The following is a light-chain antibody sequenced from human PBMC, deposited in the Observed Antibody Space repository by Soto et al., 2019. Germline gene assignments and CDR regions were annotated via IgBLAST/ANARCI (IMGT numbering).Light chain of an antibody. J-gene: IGKJ4*01. V-gene: IGKV3-15*01. Sequence: EIVMTQSPATLSVSPGERATLSCRASQSVSSDLAWYHQKPGQAPRLLIYGASTRATGIPARFSGSGSGTEFTLTITRLQSEDLATYYCQQYDIPPSTFVGGTKVAIK. CDR1: QSVSSD. CDR2: GAS. CDR3: QQYDIPPST.